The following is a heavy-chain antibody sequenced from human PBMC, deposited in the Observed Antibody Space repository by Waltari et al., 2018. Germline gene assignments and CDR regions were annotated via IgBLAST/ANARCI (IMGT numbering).Heavy chain of an antibody. CDR2: INHSGTT. Sequence: QVQLQQWGAGLLKPSETLSLTCAVYGGSFTDPYWTWIRQTPGKGLEWIGEINHSGTTNYNPALKSRVSISVDTSKNQFSLKLNSVTAADTAVYYCARVGDYASGSPRFDYWGQGTLVTASS. CDR1: GGSFTDPY. D-gene: IGHD3-10*01. CDR3: ARVGDYASGSPRFDY. J-gene: IGHJ4*02. V-gene: IGHV4-34*01.